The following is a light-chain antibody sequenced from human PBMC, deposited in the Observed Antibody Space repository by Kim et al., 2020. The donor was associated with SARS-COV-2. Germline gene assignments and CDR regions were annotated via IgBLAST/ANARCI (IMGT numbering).Light chain of an antibody. CDR2: SNN. V-gene: IGLV1-44*01. Sequence: GQRFTISCSGSRSNIGSNPVNWYQQLPGTAPKLLIHSNNQRPSGVPDRFSGSESGTSASLAISGLQSEDEADYYCAAWDDSLNVVVFGRGTQLTVL. J-gene: IGLJ2*01. CDR3: AAWDDSLNVVV. CDR1: RSNIGSNP.